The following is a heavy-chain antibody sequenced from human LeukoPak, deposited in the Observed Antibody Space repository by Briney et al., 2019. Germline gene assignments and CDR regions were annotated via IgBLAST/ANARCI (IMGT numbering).Heavy chain of an antibody. CDR3: ARDTRYCSGGSCYRIDY. D-gene: IGHD2-15*01. Sequence: ASVKVSCKASGYTFTGYYMHWVRQAPGQGLEWMGWTNPNSGGTNYAQKFQGRVTMTRDTSISTAYMELSRLRSDDTAVYYCARDTRYCSGGSCYRIDYWGQGTLVTVSS. CDR1: GYTFTGYY. CDR2: TNPNSGGT. J-gene: IGHJ4*02. V-gene: IGHV1-2*02.